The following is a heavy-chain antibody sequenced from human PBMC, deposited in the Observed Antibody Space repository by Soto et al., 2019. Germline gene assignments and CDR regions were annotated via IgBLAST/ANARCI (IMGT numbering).Heavy chain of an antibody. V-gene: IGHV4-59*02. Sequence: SETLSLTCTVFGGSVSSYYWSWIRQPPGKGLEWIGYIYYSGSTNYNPSLKSRVTISVDTSKNQFSLKLSSVTAADAAVYYCARGVTITGTDYYYYYYMDVWGKGATVTVSS. CDR3: ARGVTITGTDYYYYYYMDV. CDR1: GGSVSSYY. CDR2: IYYSGST. D-gene: IGHD1-7*01. J-gene: IGHJ6*03.